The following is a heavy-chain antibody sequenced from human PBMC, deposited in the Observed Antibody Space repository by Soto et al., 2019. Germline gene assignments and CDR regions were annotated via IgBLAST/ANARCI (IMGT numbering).Heavy chain of an antibody. J-gene: IGHJ6*02. CDR3: ARHFAQARTSHLGMDV. CDR2: IYYSGST. D-gene: IGHD3-3*01. CDR1: GGSISSSSYY. Sequence: PSETLYLTCTVSGGSISSSSYYWGWIRQPPGKGLEWIGSIYYSGSTYYNPSLKSRVTISVDTSKNQFSLKLSSVTAADTAVYYCARHFAQARTSHLGMDVWGQGTTVTVSS. V-gene: IGHV4-39*01.